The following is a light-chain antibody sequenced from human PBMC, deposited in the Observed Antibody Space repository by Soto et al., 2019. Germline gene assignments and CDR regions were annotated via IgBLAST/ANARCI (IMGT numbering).Light chain of an antibody. Sequence: QSALTQPASVSGSPGQSITISCTGTSSDVGSYNLVSWYQQHPGKAPKLMIYEGSKRPSGVSNRFSGSKSGYTASLTISGLQAEDEADYYRCSYAGSGPLVFGGGTKLTVL. CDR1: SSDVGSYNL. J-gene: IGLJ3*02. V-gene: IGLV2-23*01. CDR2: EGS. CDR3: CSYAGSGPLV.